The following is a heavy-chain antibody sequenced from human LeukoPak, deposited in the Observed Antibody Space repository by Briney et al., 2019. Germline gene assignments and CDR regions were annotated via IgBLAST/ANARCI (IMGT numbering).Heavy chain of an antibody. CDR1: GFTFSSHG. Sequence: GRSLRLSCAASGFTFSSHGMHWVRQAPGKGLEGLAVISYDGSNKYYADSVKGRFTISRENSKNTLYLQMNSLRAEDTAVYYCAKELAAAGTYYYYGMDVWGQGTTVTVSS. V-gene: IGHV3-30*18. CDR3: AKELAAAGTYYYYGMDV. D-gene: IGHD6-13*01. J-gene: IGHJ6*02. CDR2: ISYDGSNK.